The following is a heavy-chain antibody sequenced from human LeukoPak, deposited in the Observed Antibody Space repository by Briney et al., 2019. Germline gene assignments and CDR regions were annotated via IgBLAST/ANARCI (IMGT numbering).Heavy chain of an antibody. D-gene: IGHD6-19*01. J-gene: IGHJ4*02. CDR3: ARSWRSSGWDSFDY. CDR1: RFTFSSYG. V-gene: IGHV3-30*19. CDR2: ISYDGSNK. Sequence: GGSLRLSCAASRFTFSSYGMHWVRQAPGKGLEWVAVISYDGSNKNYADSVKGRFTISRDNSKNTLYLQMNILRAEDTAVYYCARSWRSSGWDSFDYWGRGTLVTVSS.